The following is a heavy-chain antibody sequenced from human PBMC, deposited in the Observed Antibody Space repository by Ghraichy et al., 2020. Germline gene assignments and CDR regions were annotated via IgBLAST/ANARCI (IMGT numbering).Heavy chain of an antibody. CDR1: GFSFSDYS. CDR2: ITGSSITI. CDR3: ARLPLPRRAAVGDWYFDL. J-gene: IGHJ2*01. V-gene: IGHV3-48*01. D-gene: IGHD6-13*01. Sequence: GESLNISCEGSGFSFSDYSMIWVRLTPRKALEWVSYITGSSITIFYTDSVKGRFTISRDNAKNSLYLQMNSLRAEDTAVCYCARLPLPRRAAVGDWYFDLWGRGTLVTVSS.